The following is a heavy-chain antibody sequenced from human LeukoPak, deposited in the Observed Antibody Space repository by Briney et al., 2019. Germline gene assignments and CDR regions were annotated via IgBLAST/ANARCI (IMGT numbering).Heavy chain of an antibody. CDR2: LNPNSGGT. V-gene: IGHV1-2*02. CDR1: GYTFTDYY. J-gene: IGHJ4*02. D-gene: IGHD5-24*01. CDR3: ARGRNIEMTTMSGGSDY. Sequence: ASVRVSCKASGYTFTDYYMQWVRQAPGQGLEWMGWLNPNSGGTNYAQKFQGRVSMTRDSSISTAYMDLSDLRSDDTAVYSCARGRNIEMTTMSGGSDYWGQGTLVTVSS.